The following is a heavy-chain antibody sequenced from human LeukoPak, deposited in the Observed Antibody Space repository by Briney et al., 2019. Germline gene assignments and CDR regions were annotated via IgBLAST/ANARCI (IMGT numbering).Heavy chain of an antibody. J-gene: IGHJ4*02. CDR3: ARDLAAAEDY. CDR2: IRYDGSNK. D-gene: IGHD6-13*01. Sequence: AGGSLRLSCAASGFTFSSYGMHWVRQAPGKGLEWVAFIRYDGSNKYYADSVKGRFTISRDNSKNTLYLQMNSLRAEDTAVYYCARDLAAAEDYWGQGTLVTVSS. V-gene: IGHV3-30*02. CDR1: GFTFSSYG.